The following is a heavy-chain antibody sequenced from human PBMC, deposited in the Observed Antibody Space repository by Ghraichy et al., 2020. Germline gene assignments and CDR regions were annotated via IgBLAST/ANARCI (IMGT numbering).Heavy chain of an antibody. CDR3: ARLLPSPYYYYGMDV. Sequence: ASVKVSCKASGYTFTGYYMHWVRQAPGQGLEWMGRINPNSGGTNYAQKFQGRVTMTRDTSISTAYMELSRLRSDDTAVYYCARLLPSPYYYYGMDVRGQGTTVTVSS. V-gene: IGHV1-2*06. J-gene: IGHJ6*02. CDR1: GYTFTGYY. CDR2: INPNSGGT.